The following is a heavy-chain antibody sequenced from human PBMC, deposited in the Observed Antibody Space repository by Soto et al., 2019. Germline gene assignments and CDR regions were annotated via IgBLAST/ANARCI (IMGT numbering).Heavy chain of an antibody. J-gene: IGHJ4*02. CDR2: ISYDGSNK. CDR3: ARDGGDGYNSYFDY. CDR1: GFSFSTYA. D-gene: IGHD3-16*01. Sequence: PGGSLRLSCAASGFSFSTYAMHWVRQAPGKGLEWVAVISYDGSNKYYADSVKGRFTISRDNSKNTLYLQMNSLRAEDTAMYYCARDGGDGYNSYFDYWGQGTRVTVSS. V-gene: IGHV3-30-3*01.